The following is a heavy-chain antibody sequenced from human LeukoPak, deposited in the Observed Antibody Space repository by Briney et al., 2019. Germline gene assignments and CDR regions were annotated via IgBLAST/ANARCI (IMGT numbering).Heavy chain of an antibody. J-gene: IGHJ4*02. CDR1: GFTFSSYS. Sequence: GGSLRLSCAASGFTFSSYSMNWVRQAPGKGLKWVSYISSSSSTIYYADSVKGRFTISRDNAKNSLYLQMNSLRAEDTAVYYCARLTTLDYWGQGTLVTVSS. V-gene: IGHV3-48*01. CDR3: ARLTTLDY. CDR2: ISSSSSTI. D-gene: IGHD4/OR15-4a*01.